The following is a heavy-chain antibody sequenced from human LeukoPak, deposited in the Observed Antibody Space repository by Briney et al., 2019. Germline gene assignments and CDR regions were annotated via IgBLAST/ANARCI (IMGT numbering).Heavy chain of an antibody. CDR2: ISSSGSTI. CDR1: GFTFSSYS. Sequence: QPWGVLRLSCAASGFTFSSYSMNWVRQAPGKGLEWVSYISSSGSTIYYADSVKGRFTISRDNAKNSLYPQMNSLRAEDTAVYYCAELGITMIGGVWGKGTTVTISS. J-gene: IGHJ6*04. CDR3: AELGITMIGGV. V-gene: IGHV3-48*04. D-gene: IGHD3-10*02.